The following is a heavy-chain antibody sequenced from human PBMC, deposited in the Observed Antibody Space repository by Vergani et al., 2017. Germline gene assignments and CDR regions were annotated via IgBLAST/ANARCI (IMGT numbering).Heavy chain of an antibody. Sequence: EVQLLESGGGLVQPGGSLRLSCAASGFTFSSYAMSWVRPAPGKGLEWVSAISGSGGSTYYADSVKGRFTISRDNSKNTLYLQMNSLRAEDTAVYYCARTYYDFGSGYFDAFDIWGQGTMVTVSS. CDR1: GFTFSSYA. D-gene: IGHD3-3*01. V-gene: IGHV3-23*01. CDR3: ARTYYDFGSGYFDAFDI. CDR2: ISGSGGST. J-gene: IGHJ3*02.